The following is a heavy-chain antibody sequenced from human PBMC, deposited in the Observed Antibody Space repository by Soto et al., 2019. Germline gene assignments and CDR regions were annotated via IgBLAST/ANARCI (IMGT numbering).Heavy chain of an antibody. CDR2: IIPIFGTA. CDR3: ARSQGGSSSLDIYYYYYYGMDV. CDR1: GGTFSSYA. V-gene: IGHV1-69*01. Sequence: QVQLVRSGAEVKTPGSSVKVSCKAPGGTFSSYAISWVRQAPGQGHEWMGGIIPIFGTAKYAQKFQGRVTITADESTSTGYMELSSLRSEDTAVYYCARSQGGSSSLDIYYYYYYGMDVWGQGTTVTVSS. D-gene: IGHD2-15*01. J-gene: IGHJ6*02.